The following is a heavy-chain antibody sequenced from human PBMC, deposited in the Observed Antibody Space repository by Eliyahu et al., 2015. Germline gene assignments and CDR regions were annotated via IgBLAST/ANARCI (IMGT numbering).Heavy chain of an antibody. J-gene: IGHJ4*02. V-gene: IGHV4-34*01. Sequence: QVQLQQWGAGLXKPSXTLSLTXAVYXWSFSGYXWSWXPPPPGKGLEWIGEXNHSGSTNYNPSLKSRVTISVDTSKNQFSLKLSSVTAADTAVYYCARGQPRRRAGTRYYFDYWGQGTLVTVSS. CDR2: XNHSGST. CDR1: XWSFSGYX. CDR3: ARGQPRRRAGTRYYFDY. D-gene: IGHD6-19*01.